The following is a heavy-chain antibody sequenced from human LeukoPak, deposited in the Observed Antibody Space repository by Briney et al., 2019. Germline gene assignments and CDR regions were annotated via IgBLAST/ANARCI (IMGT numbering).Heavy chain of an antibody. D-gene: IGHD6-13*01. CDR3: ARSSKEQQLGYNWFDP. CDR1: GGSISSGGYY. Sequence: PSETLSLTCTVSGGSISSGGYYWNWIRQHPGKGLEWIGYIYYSGSTYYNPSLKSRIAISLDTSKNRFSLNLSSVTAADTAVYYCARSSKEQQLGYNWFDPWGQGTLVTVSS. CDR2: IYYSGST. J-gene: IGHJ5*02. V-gene: IGHV4-31*03.